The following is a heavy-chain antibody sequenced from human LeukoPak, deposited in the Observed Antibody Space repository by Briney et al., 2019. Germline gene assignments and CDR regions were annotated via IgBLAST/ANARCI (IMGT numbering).Heavy chain of an antibody. J-gene: IGHJ5*01. CDR3: ARDGGYRHFDS. D-gene: IGHD5-12*01. Sequence: GGSLRLSCAASGFTFSNYGMSWVRQAPGKGLEWVSDINWSGSGTFYVDSVKGRFTISRDNAKNSLYLQMNSLRAEDTALYYCARDGGYRHFDSWGQGTLVTVSS. V-gene: IGHV3-20*04. CDR2: INWSGSGT. CDR1: GFTFSNYG.